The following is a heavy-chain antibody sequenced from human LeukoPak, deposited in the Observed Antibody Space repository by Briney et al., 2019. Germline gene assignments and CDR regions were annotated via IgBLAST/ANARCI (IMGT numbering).Heavy chain of an antibody. J-gene: IGHJ4*02. V-gene: IGHV3-23*01. CDR1: GFTFTTYG. D-gene: IGHD6-13*01. CDR3: ARETPYSSSWTDLDY. Sequence: GGSLRLSCSASGFTFTTYGMNWVRQAPGKGLEWVSGIGGSGIRTYYADSVKGRFTISRDNSRNTVYLQMNSLRDEDTAVYYCARETPYSSSWTDLDYWGQGTLVTVSS. CDR2: IGGSGIRT.